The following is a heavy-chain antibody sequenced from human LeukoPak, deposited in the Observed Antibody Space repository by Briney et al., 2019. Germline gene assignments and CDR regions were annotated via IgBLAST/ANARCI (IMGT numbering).Heavy chain of an antibody. CDR1: GFTFSSYS. CDR2: ISSSSSYI. J-gene: IGHJ4*02. D-gene: IGHD6-19*01. V-gene: IGHV3-21*01. CDR3: TRAPGPSYSNGWSHLYYFDY. Sequence: GGSLRLSCAASGFTFSSYSMNWVRQAPGKGLEWVSSISSSSSYIYYADSVKGRFTISRDNAKNSLYLQMNSLRAEDTAIYFCTRAPGPSYSNGWSHLYYFDYWGQGTLVTVSS.